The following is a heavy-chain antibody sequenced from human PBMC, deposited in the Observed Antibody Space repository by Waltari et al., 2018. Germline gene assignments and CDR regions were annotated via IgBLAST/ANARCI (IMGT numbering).Heavy chain of an antibody. CDR2: ISSSSSYI. Sequence: EVQLVESGGGLVKPGGSLSLSCAASGFTFSSYSMNWFRQAPGKGLEWVSSISSSSSYIYYADSVKGRFTISRDNAKNSLYLQMNSLRAEDTAVYYCARLVPAVGFDYWGQGTLVTVSS. CDR1: GFTFSSYS. V-gene: IGHV3-21*01. CDR3: ARLVPAVGFDY. D-gene: IGHD3-10*01. J-gene: IGHJ4*02.